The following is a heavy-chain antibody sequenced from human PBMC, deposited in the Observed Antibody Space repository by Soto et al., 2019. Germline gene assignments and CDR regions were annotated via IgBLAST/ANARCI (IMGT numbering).Heavy chain of an antibody. CDR2: ISHDGSKE. J-gene: IGHJ6*02. Sequence: QVQMVESGGGVVKPGRSLRLSCAASGFSFSTTAFHWVRQAPGKGLEWVTVISHDGSKEYYAESVKGRFTISRDNSKSTLYPQMTTLRPGDTAVYYCAREMGFCSSTSCFGYGMNVWGQGTTVTVSS. D-gene: IGHD2-2*01. CDR3: AREMGFCSSTSCFGYGMNV. V-gene: IGHV3-30-3*01. CDR1: GFSFSTTA.